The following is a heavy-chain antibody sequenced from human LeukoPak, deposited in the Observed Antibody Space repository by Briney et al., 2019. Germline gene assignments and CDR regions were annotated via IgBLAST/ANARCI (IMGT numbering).Heavy chain of an antibody. D-gene: IGHD3-22*01. CDR1: GGSISRYY. Sequence: PSEALSLTCAVSGGSISRYYWNWIRQSPGERLEWIGWIHYSGSTAYNPSLESRVTMSVDTSKNHISLKMTSVTAADTAVYYCARGQRITMTDWGQGTLVTVSS. CDR2: IHYSGST. V-gene: IGHV4-59*12. J-gene: IGHJ4*02. CDR3: ARGQRITMTD.